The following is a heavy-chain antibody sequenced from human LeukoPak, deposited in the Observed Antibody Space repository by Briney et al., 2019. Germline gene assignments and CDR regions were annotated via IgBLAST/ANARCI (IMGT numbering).Heavy chain of an antibody. V-gene: IGHV4-31*11. D-gene: IGHD2-2*01. CDR2: IYYSGST. Sequence: SQTLSLTCAVSGGSISSGGYSWSWIRQHPGKGLEWIGYIYYSGSTNYNPSLKSRVTISVDTSKNQFSLKLSSVTAADTAVYYCARGGGVVVPAAIGAWFDPWGQGTLVTVSS. CDR1: GGSISSGGYS. CDR3: ARGGGVVVPAAIGAWFDP. J-gene: IGHJ5*02.